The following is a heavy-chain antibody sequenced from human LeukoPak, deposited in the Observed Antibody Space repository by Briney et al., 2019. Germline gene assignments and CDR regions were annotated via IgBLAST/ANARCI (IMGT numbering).Heavy chain of an antibody. CDR2: IYYSGST. V-gene: IGHV4-39*07. D-gene: IGHD3-16*01. CDR1: GGSISSSSYY. J-gene: IGHJ5*02. Sequence: SETLSLTCTVSGGSISSSSYYWGWIRQPPGKGLEWIGSIYYSGSTYYNPSLKSRVTISVDTSKNQFSLKLTSVTAADTAVYYCTGGERRGTYGHWFDPWGQGTLVTVSS. CDR3: TGGERRGTYGHWFDP.